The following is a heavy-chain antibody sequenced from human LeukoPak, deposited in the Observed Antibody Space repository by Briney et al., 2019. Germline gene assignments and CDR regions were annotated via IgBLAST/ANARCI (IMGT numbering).Heavy chain of an antibody. CDR1: GYTFTGYY. V-gene: IGHV1-2*02. D-gene: IGHD3-10*01. J-gene: IGHJ4*02. CDR2: INPNSGGT. Sequence: ASVKVSCKASGYTFTGYYMHWVRQAPGQGLEWMGWINPNSGGTNYAQKFQGRVTMTRDTSISTAYMELSRLRSDDTAVYYCARDHGARSYSHYWGQGTLVTASS. CDR3: ARDHGARSYSHY.